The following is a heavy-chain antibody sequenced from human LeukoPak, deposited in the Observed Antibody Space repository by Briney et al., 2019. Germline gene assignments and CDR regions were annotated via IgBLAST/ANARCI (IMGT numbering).Heavy chain of an antibody. V-gene: IGHV3-23*01. CDR2: ISGSDGSV. Sequence: PGGSLRLSCVASEFTFGSNAMTWVRQAPGKGLEWVSAISGSDGSVFYAESVRGRFTISRDSSKNTLYLQMSGLRGEDTAVYFCAKLLNMARGGDTRYPYGMDIWGQGPTVTVSS. D-gene: IGHD3-10*01. J-gene: IGHJ6*02. CDR1: EFTFGSNA. CDR3: AKLLNMARGGDTRYPYGMDI.